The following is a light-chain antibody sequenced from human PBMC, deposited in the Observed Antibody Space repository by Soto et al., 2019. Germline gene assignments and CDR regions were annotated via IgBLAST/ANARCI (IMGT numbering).Light chain of an antibody. CDR2: AVN. Sequence: QSALTQPRSVSGSPRQSVTISCTRTSSDVANYNYVSWYQQHPGKAPKLMIYAVNKRPSGVPYRFSGSKSGNTASLTISGLQAEDEADYYCCSYSGTYTRVFGTGTKVTVL. V-gene: IGLV2-11*01. CDR3: CSYSGTYTRV. CDR1: SSDVANYNY. J-gene: IGLJ1*01.